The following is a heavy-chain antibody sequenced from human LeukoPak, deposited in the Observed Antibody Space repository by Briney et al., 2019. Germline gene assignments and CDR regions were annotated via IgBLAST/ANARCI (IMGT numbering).Heavy chain of an antibody. D-gene: IGHD2-2*02. J-gene: IGHJ6*03. V-gene: IGHV3-73*01. Sequence: PGGSLRLSCAASGFTFSGSAMHWVRQASGKGLEWVGRIRSKANSYATAYAASVKGRFTISRDDSKNTAYLQMNSLKTEDTAVYYCTVPYTPTLNYYYYMDVWGKGTTVTVSS. CDR1: GFTFSGSA. CDR2: IRSKANSYAT. CDR3: TVPYTPTLNYYYYMDV.